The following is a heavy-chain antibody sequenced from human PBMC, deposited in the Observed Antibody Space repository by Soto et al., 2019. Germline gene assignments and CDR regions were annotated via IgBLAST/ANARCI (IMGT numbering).Heavy chain of an antibody. J-gene: IGHJ6*02. CDR1: GYTFTSYG. V-gene: IGHV1-18*04. Sequence: QVQLVQSGAGVKKPGASVKVSCKASGYTFTSYGISWVRQAPGQGLEWMGWISAYNGNTNYAQKLQGRVTMTTDTSTSTAYMELRSLRSDDTAVYYCARDPRYCSSTSCSYYYYGMDVWGQGTTVTVSS. D-gene: IGHD2-2*01. CDR3: ARDPRYCSSTSCSYYYYGMDV. CDR2: ISAYNGNT.